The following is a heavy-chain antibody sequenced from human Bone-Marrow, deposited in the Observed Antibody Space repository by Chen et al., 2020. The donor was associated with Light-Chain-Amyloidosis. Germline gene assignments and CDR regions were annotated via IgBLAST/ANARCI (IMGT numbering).Heavy chain of an antibody. CDR2: QWFNGND. D-gene: IGHD3-3*02. CDR1: GFTFSDFG. J-gene: IGHJ4*02. CDR3: ARDSIEGPTDFDY. V-gene: IGHV3-33*01. Sequence: VQLVESGGGVAQPGTSLRLSCAASGFTFSDFGFHWVRQAPGKGLEWVAVQWFNGNDNYADSVRGRFTISRDGSKNMLFLQLNSLRVEDTAIYYCARDSIEGPTDFDYWGQGTLVTVSS.